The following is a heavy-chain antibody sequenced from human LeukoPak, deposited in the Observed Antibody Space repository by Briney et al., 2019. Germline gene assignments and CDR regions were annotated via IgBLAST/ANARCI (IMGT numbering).Heavy chain of an antibody. J-gene: IGHJ4*02. V-gene: IGHV3-21*01. CDR3: ARFQRGYSSGHDY. D-gene: IGHD5-18*01. CDR2: ISGSSTYI. Sequence: GGSLRLSCAASGFTFSRYSMNWVRQAPGKGLEWVSSISGSSTYIYYAASVKGRFTISRDDAKNSLYLQMNSLRAEDTAVYYCARFQRGYSSGHDYWGQGTLVTVSS. CDR1: GFTFSRYS.